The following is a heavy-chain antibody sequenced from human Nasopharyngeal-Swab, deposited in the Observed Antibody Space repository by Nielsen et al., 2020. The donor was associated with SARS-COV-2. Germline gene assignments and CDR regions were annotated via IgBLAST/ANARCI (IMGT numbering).Heavy chain of an antibody. CDR2: INPSGGST. V-gene: IGHV1-46*01. J-gene: IGHJ3*02. CDR1: GYTFTSYY. Sequence: SCKASGYTFTSYYMHWVRQAPGQGLEWMGIINPSGGSTSYAQKFQGRVTMTRDTSTSTVYMELSSLRSEDTAVYYCARVLLWFGEGRGGSAFDIWGQGTMVTVSS. D-gene: IGHD3-10*01. CDR3: ARVLLWFGEGRGGSAFDI.